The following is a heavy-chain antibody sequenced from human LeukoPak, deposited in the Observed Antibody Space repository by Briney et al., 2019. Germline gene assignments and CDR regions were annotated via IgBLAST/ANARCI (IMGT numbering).Heavy chain of an antibody. J-gene: IGHJ4*02. Sequence: GASVKVSCKASGYTFTSYGISWVRQAPGQGLEWMGWTSAYNGNTNYAQKLQGRVTMTTDTSTSTAYMELRSLRSDDTAVYYCARDLGIAVAGRYFDYWGQGTLVTVSS. CDR1: GYTFTSYG. V-gene: IGHV1-18*04. CDR2: TSAYNGNT. D-gene: IGHD6-19*01. CDR3: ARDLGIAVAGRYFDY.